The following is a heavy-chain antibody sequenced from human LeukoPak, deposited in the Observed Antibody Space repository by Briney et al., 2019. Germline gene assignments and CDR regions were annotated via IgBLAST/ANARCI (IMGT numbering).Heavy chain of an antibody. Sequence: ASVKVSCKASGYTFTSYGISWVRQAPGQGLEWMGWISAYNGNTNYAQKLQGRVTMTTDTSTSTAYMELRSLRSDDTAVYYCARVEGITFGGVEVDYWGQGTLVTVSS. CDR2: ISAYNGNT. CDR3: ARVEGITFGGVEVDY. J-gene: IGHJ4*02. V-gene: IGHV1-18*01. CDR1: GYTFTSYG. D-gene: IGHD3-16*01.